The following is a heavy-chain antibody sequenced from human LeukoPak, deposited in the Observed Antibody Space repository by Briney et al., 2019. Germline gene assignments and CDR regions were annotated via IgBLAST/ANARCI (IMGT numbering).Heavy chain of an antibody. CDR3: ARHRERHYYGMDV. J-gene: IGHJ6*02. CDR1: GGSISSYY. Sequence: SETLSLTCTVSGGSISSYYWSWIRQPPGKGLEWIGYIYYSGSTNYNPSLKSRVTISVDTSKNQFSLKLSSMTAADTAVYYCARHRERHYYGMDVWGQGTTVTVSS. D-gene: IGHD1-26*01. CDR2: IYYSGST. V-gene: IGHV4-59*01.